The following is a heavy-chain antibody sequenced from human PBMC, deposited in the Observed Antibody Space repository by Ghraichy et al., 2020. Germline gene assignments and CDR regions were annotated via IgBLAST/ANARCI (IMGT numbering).Heavy chain of an antibody. D-gene: IGHD6-13*01. J-gene: IGHJ5*02. Sequence: SGPTLVKPTQTLTLTCTFSGFSLSTSGVGVGWIRQPPGKALEWLALIYWDDDKRYSPSLKSRLTITKDTSKNQVVLTMTNMDPVDTATYYCAHRPRAAAGTMGWFDPWGQGTLVTVSS. CDR3: AHRPRAAAGTMGWFDP. CDR1: GFSLSTSGVG. CDR2: IYWDDDK. V-gene: IGHV2-5*02.